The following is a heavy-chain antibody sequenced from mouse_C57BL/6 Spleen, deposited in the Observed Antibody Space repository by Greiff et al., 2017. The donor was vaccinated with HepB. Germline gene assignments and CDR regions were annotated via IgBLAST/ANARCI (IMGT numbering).Heavy chain of an antibody. Sequence: VKLQESGAELVRPGASVTLSCKASGYTFTDYEMHWVKQTPVHGLEWIGAIDPETGGTAYNQKFKGKAILTADKSSSTAYMELRSLTSEDSAVYYCTRGGYGSSLGLAYWGQGTLVTVSA. CDR2: IDPETGGT. V-gene: IGHV1-15*01. D-gene: IGHD1-1*01. CDR3: TRGGYGSSLGLAY. J-gene: IGHJ3*01. CDR1: GYTFTDYE.